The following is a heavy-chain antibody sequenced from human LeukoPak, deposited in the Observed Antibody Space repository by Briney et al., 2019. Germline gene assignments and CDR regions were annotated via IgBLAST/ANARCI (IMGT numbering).Heavy chain of an antibody. CDR2: ITSEGSYI. CDR3: ARDTIFST. V-gene: IGHV3-21*01. Sequence: PGGSLRLSCAASEFTFSSYSINWVRQAPGKGLEWVSSITSEGSYIYYADSGKGRFTISRDNAKNSLYLQMNSLRAEDTAVYYCARDTIFSTWGQGTLVTVSS. J-gene: IGHJ5*02. CDR1: EFTFSSYS. D-gene: IGHD3-9*01.